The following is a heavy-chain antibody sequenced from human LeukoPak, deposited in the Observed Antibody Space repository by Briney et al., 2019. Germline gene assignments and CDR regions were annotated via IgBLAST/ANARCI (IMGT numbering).Heavy chain of an antibody. D-gene: IGHD2-21*02. Sequence: GKSLRLSCAVSGFNFSSDGMHWLRQAPGKGLEWVAFIWYDGSKKYYVDSVKGRFTISRENSKNTLYLQMNSLRVEDTAVYYCAKEYEAYCGGDCYSHFQDWGQGTLVTVSS. J-gene: IGHJ1*01. CDR1: GFNFSSDG. CDR3: AKEYEAYCGGDCYSHFQD. CDR2: IWYDGSKK. V-gene: IGHV3-33*06.